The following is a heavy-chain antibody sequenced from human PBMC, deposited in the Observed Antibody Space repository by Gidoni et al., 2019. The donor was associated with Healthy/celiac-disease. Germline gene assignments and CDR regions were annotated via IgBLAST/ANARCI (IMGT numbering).Heavy chain of an antibody. Sequence: EVQLVESGGGLVQPGGSLRLSCAASGFPFSSYEMNWVRQAPGKGLEWVSYISSSGSTIYYADSVKGRFTISRDNAKNSLYRQMNSLRAEDTAVYYCARDPNYYDGSGYSGRGFDYWGQGTLVTVSS. CDR1: GFPFSSYE. D-gene: IGHD3-22*01. V-gene: IGHV3-48*03. CDR2: ISSSGSTI. CDR3: ARDPNYYDGSGYSGRGFDY. J-gene: IGHJ4*02.